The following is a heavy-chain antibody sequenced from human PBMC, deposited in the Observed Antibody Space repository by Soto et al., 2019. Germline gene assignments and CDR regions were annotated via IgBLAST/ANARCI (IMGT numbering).Heavy chain of an antibody. CDR2: IKQDGSEK. J-gene: IGHJ6*02. V-gene: IGHV3-7*01. Sequence: VGSLRLSCAASGFAFSSYAMHWVRQAPGKGLEWVANIKQDGSEKYYVDSVRGRFTISRDNAKNSLYLQMNSLRAEDTAVYYCARNRRGITIFGVVIMRYYYGMDVWGQGTTVTVSS. CDR3: ARNRRGITIFGVVIMRYYYGMDV. CDR1: GFAFSSYA. D-gene: IGHD3-3*01.